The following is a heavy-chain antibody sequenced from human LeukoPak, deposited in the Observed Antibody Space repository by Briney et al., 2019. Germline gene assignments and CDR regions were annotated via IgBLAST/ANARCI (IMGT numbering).Heavy chain of an antibody. CDR1: GFTFTTYS. Sequence: GGSLRLSCAASGFTFTTYSMNWVRQAPGKGLEWVSSISSSSRYIYYADSVKGRFTISRDNAKNSLYLQMNSLRAEDTAVYYCARDMVRAVKGAFDIWGQGTMVTVSS. J-gene: IGHJ3*02. V-gene: IGHV3-21*01. CDR3: ARDMVRAVKGAFDI. D-gene: IGHD3-10*01. CDR2: ISSSSRYI.